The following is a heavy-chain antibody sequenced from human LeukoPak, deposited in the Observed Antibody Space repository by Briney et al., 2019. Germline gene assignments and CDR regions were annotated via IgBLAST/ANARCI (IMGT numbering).Heavy chain of an antibody. CDR2: ISYDGSNK. Sequence: QPGGSLRLSCAASGFTFSGYPIHWVRQAPGKGLEWVAVISYDGSNKYCADSVQGRFTISRDNSKSTLCLQMNSLRAEDTAVYYCAKQLGYCSDGSCYFPYWGQGTLVTVSP. D-gene: IGHD2-15*01. CDR1: GFTFSGYP. V-gene: IGHV3-30-3*02. CDR3: AKQLGYCSDGSCYFPY. J-gene: IGHJ4*02.